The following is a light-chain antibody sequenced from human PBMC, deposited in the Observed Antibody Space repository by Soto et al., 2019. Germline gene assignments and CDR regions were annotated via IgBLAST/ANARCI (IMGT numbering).Light chain of an antibody. CDR1: QSVSSY. CDR2: DAS. V-gene: IGKV3-11*01. Sequence: EIVLTQSPATLSLSPGERATLSCRASQSVSSYLAWYQQKPGQAPRLLIYDASNRATGIPARFSGSGSGTDFTITISSLEPEDFELYYCQQRSNWPLTFGGGTKVEIK. J-gene: IGKJ4*01. CDR3: QQRSNWPLT.